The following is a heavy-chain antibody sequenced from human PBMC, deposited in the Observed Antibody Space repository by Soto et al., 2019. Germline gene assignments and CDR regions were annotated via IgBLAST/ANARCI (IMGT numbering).Heavy chain of an antibody. D-gene: IGHD1-26*01. J-gene: IGHJ6*02. CDR2: IRSKANSYAT. Sequence: GGSLRLSCAASGFTFSGSAMHWVRQASGKGLEWVGRIRSKANSYATAYAASVKGRFTISRDDSKNTAYLQMNSLKTEDTAVYYCTRHIDLSWELQPYYYYGMDVWGQGTTVTVSS. CDR1: GFTFSGSA. CDR3: TRHIDLSWELQPYYYYGMDV. V-gene: IGHV3-73*01.